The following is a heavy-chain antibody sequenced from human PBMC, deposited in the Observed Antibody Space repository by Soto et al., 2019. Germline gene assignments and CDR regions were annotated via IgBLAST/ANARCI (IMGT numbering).Heavy chain of an antibody. J-gene: IGHJ4*02. D-gene: IGHD5-12*01. CDR3: ARQGSSRGSEYDAFDF. CDR1: GYTFIYFW. V-gene: IGHV5-51*01. Sequence: PGESLKISCQASGYTFIYFWVAWVRQVPGKGLEWMGVIYPGASDIRYSPSFEGHVTISADKSTNTAYLQWSSLEAADTAIYYCARQGSSRGSEYDAFDFWAAATLDTISS. CDR2: IYPGASDI.